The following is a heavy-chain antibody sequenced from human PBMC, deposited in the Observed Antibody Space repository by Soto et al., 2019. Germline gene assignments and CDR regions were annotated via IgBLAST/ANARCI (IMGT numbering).Heavy chain of an antibody. D-gene: IGHD1-1*01. CDR2: SSNSGSFT. V-gene: IGHV3-11*06. J-gene: IGHJ4*02. CDR1: GFTPSDHY. Sequence: LRLSCAASGFTPSDHYMSWIRQAPGKGLEWIGYSSNSGSFTRYADSVKGRFSISRDNAKSSLYLQISSLRGDDTATYYCVKSGDNYNLLDYWGQGTPVTVSS. CDR3: VKSGDNYNLLDY.